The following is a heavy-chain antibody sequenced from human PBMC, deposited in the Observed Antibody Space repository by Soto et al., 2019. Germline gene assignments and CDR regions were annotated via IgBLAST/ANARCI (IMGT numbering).Heavy chain of an antibody. D-gene: IGHD1-26*01. V-gene: IGHV3-21*01. Sequence: EVQLVESGGGLVKPGGSLRLSCLASGFSFSDSGMHWVRQAPGKGLEWVSSITSSSSHISYADSVKGRFTISRDNAQKSLYLEVNSLRPEDTAVYYCARGGGSFSYWGQGTLVTVSS. CDR2: ITSSSSHI. CDR1: GFSFSDSG. J-gene: IGHJ4*02. CDR3: ARGGGSFSY.